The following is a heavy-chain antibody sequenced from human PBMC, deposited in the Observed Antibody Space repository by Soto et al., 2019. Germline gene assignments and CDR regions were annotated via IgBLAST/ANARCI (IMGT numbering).Heavy chain of an antibody. D-gene: IGHD2-15*01. Sequence: QVQLVESGGGVVQPGRSLRLSCAASGFTFSSYGMHWVRQAPGKGLEWVAVISYDGSNKYYADSVKGRFTISRDNSKNPLYLQMNSLSADDTAVDYCANGVVVAATYCQHWGQGTLVTVSS. CDR1: GFTFSSYG. J-gene: IGHJ1*01. CDR3: ANGVVVAATYCQH. V-gene: IGHV3-30*18. CDR2: ISYDGSNK.